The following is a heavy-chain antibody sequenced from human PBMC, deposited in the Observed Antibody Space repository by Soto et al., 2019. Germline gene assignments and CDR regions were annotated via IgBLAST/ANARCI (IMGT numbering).Heavy chain of an antibody. CDR2: LGAYNGNT. J-gene: IGHJ4*02. CDR1: GYTFATYG. D-gene: IGHD6-13*01. V-gene: IGHV1-18*04. CDR3: ARGGGLYSIAWPTDF. Sequence: QVQLVQSGAEVKKPGASVKVSCMTSGYTFATYGITWVRQAPGQGLEWMGWLGAYNGNTNYAQKFQGRVTMTTDTSTTTAYMELRSLRSDDTAVYYCARGGGLYSIAWPTDFWGQGTLVTVSS.